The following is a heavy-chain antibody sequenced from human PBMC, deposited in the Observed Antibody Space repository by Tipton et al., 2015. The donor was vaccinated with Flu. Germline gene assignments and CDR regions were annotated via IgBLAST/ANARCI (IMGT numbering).Heavy chain of an antibody. CDR2: IYYSGST. Sequence: TLFLTCTVSGGSVSSGSYYWSWIRQPPGKGLEWIGYIYYSGSTNYNPSLKSRVTISVDTSKNQFSLKLSSVTAADTALYYCASGPRRHPTGIDYRGQGPLATVSS. J-gene: IGHJ4*02. CDR3: ASGPRRHPTGIDY. CDR1: GGSVSSGSYY. V-gene: IGHV4-61*01. D-gene: IGHD1-14*01.